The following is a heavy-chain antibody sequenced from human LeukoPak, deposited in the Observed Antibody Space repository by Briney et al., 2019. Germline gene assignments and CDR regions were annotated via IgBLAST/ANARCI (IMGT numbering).Heavy chain of an antibody. D-gene: IGHD4-17*01. Sequence: SETLALTCAVYGGSVSGHYWRWIRQSPGKVLEWIGDIHNDGRTKDNPSLRSLVSIRLDTSRNEVSLRLTPVTAADTALYFCAREPVPQDYGDTVNAYDLWGQGTTVIVSS. CDR2: IHNDGRT. CDR3: AREPVPQDYGDTVNAYDL. J-gene: IGHJ6*02. V-gene: IGHV4-34*01. CDR1: GGSVSGHY.